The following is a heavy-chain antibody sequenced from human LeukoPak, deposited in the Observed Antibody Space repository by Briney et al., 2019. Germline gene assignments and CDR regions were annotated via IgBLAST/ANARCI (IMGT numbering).Heavy chain of an antibody. D-gene: IGHD6-19*01. V-gene: IGHV4-34*01. CDR2: INHSGST. CDR3: ARHWRQWLVPSPNNWFDP. Sequence: SETLSLTRTVSGGSISGYYWSWIRQPPGKGLEWIGEINHSGSTNYNPSLKSRVTISVDTSKNQFSLKLSSVTAADTAVYYCARHWRQWLVPSPNNWFDPWGQGTLVTVSS. J-gene: IGHJ5*02. CDR1: GGSISGYY.